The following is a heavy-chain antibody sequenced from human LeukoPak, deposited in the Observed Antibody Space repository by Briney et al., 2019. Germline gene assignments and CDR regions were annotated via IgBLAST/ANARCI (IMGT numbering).Heavy chain of an antibody. CDR2: INPNSGGT. J-gene: IGHJ6*03. D-gene: IGHD2-15*01. CDR3: ARSPFTGGSGGSDHYMDV. Sequence: GASVKVSCKASGYTFTGYYMHWVRQAPGQGLEWMGWINPNSGGTNYAQKFQGRVTMTRDTSISTAYMELSRLRSDDTAVYYCARSPFTGGSGGSDHYMDVWGKGTTVTISS. CDR1: GYTFTGYY. V-gene: IGHV1-2*02.